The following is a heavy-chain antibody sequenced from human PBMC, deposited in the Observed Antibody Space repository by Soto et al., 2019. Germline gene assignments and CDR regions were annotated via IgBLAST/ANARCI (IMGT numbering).Heavy chain of an antibody. CDR1: GFTFSDYW. CDR3: ARDGVAPGLYFDH. V-gene: IGHV3-7*05. CDR2: MKYDGAEK. D-gene: IGHD3-10*01. J-gene: IGHJ4*02. Sequence: GGPLRLSCAASGFTFSDYWMNWVRQAPGKGLEWVASMKYDGAEKTYVDSVKGRFTISRDNPKTSVYLQMASLRAEDTAVYYCARDGVAPGLYFDHWGQGTPVTVSS.